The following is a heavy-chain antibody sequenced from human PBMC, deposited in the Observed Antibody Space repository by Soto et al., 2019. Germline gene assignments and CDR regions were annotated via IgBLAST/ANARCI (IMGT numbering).Heavy chain of an antibody. Sequence: GGSLRLSCAASGFTFSSYWMHWVRQAPGKGLVWVSRINSDGSSTSYADSVKGRFTTSRDNSKNTLYLQMNSLRAEDTAVYYCAKPESRLSWGNRLDSCGTGTLVKVSS. CDR3: AKPESRLSWGNRLDS. J-gene: IGHJ5*01. CDR1: GFTFSSYW. V-gene: IGHV3-74*01. D-gene: IGHD3-16*01. CDR2: INSDGSST.